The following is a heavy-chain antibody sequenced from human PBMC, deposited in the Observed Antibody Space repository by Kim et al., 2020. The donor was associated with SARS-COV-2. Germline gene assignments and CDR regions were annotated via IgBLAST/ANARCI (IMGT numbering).Heavy chain of an antibody. CDR2: ISGSGGST. D-gene: IGHD3-10*01. Sequence: GGSLRLSCAASGFTFSSYAMSWVRQAPGKGLEWVSAISGSGGSTYYADSVKGRFTISRDNSKNTLYLQMNSLRAEDTAVYYYAKAAVLLWFGELFCGMDVWGQGTTVTVSS. V-gene: IGHV3-23*01. J-gene: IGHJ6*02. CDR1: GFTFSSYA. CDR3: AKAAVLLWFGELFCGMDV.